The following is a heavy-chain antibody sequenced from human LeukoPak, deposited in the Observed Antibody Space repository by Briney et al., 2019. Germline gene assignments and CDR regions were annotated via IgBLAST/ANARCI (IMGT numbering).Heavy chain of an antibody. CDR3: ARGRGKVARLMDY. CDR2: INHSGTT. Sequence: PSETLSLTCAVYGGSFSGYYWTWIRQSPGKGLEWIGEINHSGTTNYNPSVKSRVTTSVDTSKNQFFLKLNSVTAADTAVYYCARGRGKVARLMDYWGQGTLVTVSS. D-gene: IGHD2-15*01. V-gene: IGHV4-34*01. CDR1: GGSFSGYY. J-gene: IGHJ4*02.